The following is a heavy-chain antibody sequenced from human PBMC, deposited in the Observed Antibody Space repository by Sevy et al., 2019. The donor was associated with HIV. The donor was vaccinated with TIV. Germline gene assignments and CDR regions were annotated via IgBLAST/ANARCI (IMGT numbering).Heavy chain of an antibody. J-gene: IGHJ4*02. D-gene: IGHD2-8*01. CDR2: LSFGCGKI. V-gene: IGHV3-23*01. CDR3: AREGCTRPHDC. CDR1: GFAFYDYS. Sequence: GGSLRLSCAASGFAFYDYSMSWIRQAPGKGLEWVATLSFGCGKINYADSVKGRFTISRENSKNSFYLQMDNLRVEDTALYYCAREGCTRPHDCWGQRTRVTVSS.